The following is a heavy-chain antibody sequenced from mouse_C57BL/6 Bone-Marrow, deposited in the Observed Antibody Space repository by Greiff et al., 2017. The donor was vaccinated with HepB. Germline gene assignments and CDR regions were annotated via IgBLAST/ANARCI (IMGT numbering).Heavy chain of an antibody. CDR2: IDPSDSYT. V-gene: IGHV1-50*01. Sequence: QVQLQQPGAELVKPGASVKLSCKASGYTFTSYWMQWVKQRPGQGLEWIGEIDPSDSYTNYNQKFKGKATLTVDTSSSTAYMQLSSLTSEDSAVYYCARIFEDYWGQGTTLTVSS. J-gene: IGHJ2*01. CDR1: GYTFTSYW. CDR3: ARIFEDY.